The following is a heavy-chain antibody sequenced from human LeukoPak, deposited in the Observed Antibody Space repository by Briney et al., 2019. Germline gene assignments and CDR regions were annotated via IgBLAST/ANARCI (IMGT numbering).Heavy chain of an antibody. D-gene: IGHD2-15*01. Sequence: GGSLRLSCAASGFTVSSNYMSWVRQAPGKGLEWVSVIYSGGSTYYADSVKGRFTISRDNSKNTLYLQMNSLRAEDTAVYYCARDQVVAYYYYGMDVWGQGTTVTVSS. J-gene: IGHJ6*02. CDR2: IYSGGST. CDR1: GFTVSSNY. V-gene: IGHV3-53*01. CDR3: ARDQVVAYYYYGMDV.